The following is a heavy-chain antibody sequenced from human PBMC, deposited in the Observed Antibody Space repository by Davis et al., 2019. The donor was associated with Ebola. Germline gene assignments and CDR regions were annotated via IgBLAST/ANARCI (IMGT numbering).Heavy chain of an antibody. CDR1: GFTFDDYA. D-gene: IGHD2-21*01. Sequence: GESLKISCAASGFTFDDYAMTWVRQTPGKGLEWLSGINWNGGSTGYADSVKGRFTISRDNAKNTLYLQMNSLRAKDTAVYYCARGIGEDWGQGTLVTVSS. CDR2: INWNGGST. J-gene: IGHJ4*02. CDR3: ARGIGED. V-gene: IGHV3-20*04.